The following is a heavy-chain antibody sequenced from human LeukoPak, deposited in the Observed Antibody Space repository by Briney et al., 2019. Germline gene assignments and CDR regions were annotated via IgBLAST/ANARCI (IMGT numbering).Heavy chain of an antibody. V-gene: IGHV4-34*01. CDR1: GGSFSGYY. CDR3: ARVPYYYYYYMDV. J-gene: IGHJ6*03. Sequence: KSSETLSLTCAVYGGSFSGYYWSWIRQPPGKGLEWIGEINHSGSTYYNPSLKSRVTISVDTSKNQFSLKLSSVTAADTAVYYCARVPYYYYYYMDVWGKGTTVTVSS. CDR2: INHSGST.